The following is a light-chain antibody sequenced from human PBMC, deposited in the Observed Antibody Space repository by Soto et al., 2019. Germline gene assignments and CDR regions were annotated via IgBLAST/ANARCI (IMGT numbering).Light chain of an antibody. CDR1: QTISSW. J-gene: IGKJ4*02. CDR2: KAS. CDR3: QAYCCYSGG. Sequence: DPGARRASQTISSWLDWYQQKPGKAPKLLIYKASTLKSGVPSRFSCCGHGTAFELGLRCLQSYGFATQFYQAYCCYSGGLGAGTKVDIK. V-gene: IGKV1-5*03.